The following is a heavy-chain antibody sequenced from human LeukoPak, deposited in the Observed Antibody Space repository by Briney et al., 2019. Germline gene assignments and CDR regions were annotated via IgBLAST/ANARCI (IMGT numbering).Heavy chain of an antibody. CDR2: IYPGDSDT. D-gene: IGHD2-2*01. Sequence: GESLKISCKGSGYSFTSYWIGWVRQMPGKGLEWMGIIYPGDSDTRYSPSFQGQVTISADKSISTAYLQWSSLKASDTAMYYCARRGGFSSTSSPPFAYWGQGTLVTVSS. V-gene: IGHV5-51*01. CDR3: ARRGGFSSTSSPPFAY. CDR1: GYSFTSYW. J-gene: IGHJ4*02.